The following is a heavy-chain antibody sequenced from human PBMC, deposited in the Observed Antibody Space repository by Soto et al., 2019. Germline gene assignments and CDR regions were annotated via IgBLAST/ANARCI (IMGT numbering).Heavy chain of an antibody. CDR3: AREYSLAVVAQAY. CDR2: ISYDGSNK. D-gene: IGHD2-15*01. Sequence: VGSLRLSCAASGFTFSSYGMHWVRQAPGKGLEWVAVISYDGSNKYYADSVKGRFTISRDNSKNTLYLQMNSLRAEDTSVYYCAREYSLAVVAQAYWAQGILVTVSS. J-gene: IGHJ4*02. CDR1: GFTFSSYG. V-gene: IGHV3-30*03.